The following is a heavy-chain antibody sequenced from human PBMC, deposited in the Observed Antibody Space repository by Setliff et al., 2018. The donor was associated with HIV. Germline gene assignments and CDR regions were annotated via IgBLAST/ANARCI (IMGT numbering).Heavy chain of an antibody. Sequence: GASVKVSCKASGYSFIGYNIHWVRQAPGQGLEWMGWINTNSGGANYAQKFQGRVTMTRDTSITTAYMELSRLRSDDTAVYFCARGGHCVGVKCYSTDVWGQGTTVTVSS. CDR2: INTNSGGA. CDR3: ARGGHCVGVKCYSTDV. D-gene: IGHD2-15*01. V-gene: IGHV1-2*02. J-gene: IGHJ6*02. CDR1: GYSFIGYN.